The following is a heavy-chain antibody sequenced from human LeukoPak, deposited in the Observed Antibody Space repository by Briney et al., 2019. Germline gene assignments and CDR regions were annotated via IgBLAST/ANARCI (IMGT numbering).Heavy chain of an antibody. Sequence: SETLSLTCTVSGYSIISGYYWGWIRQPPGKGLEWIGNIYHSGSTSYNPSLKSRVTISLDTSKNQFSLKLNSVTAADTAVYFCAERSAYESLFDYWGQGTLVTVSS. CDR2: IYHSGST. J-gene: IGHJ4*02. D-gene: IGHD5-12*01. CDR1: GYSIISGYY. V-gene: IGHV4-38-2*02. CDR3: AERSAYESLFDY.